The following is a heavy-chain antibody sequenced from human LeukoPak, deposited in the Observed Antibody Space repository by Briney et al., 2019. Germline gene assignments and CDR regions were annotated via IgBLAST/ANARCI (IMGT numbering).Heavy chain of an antibody. CDR2: IYYSGST. D-gene: IGHD3-10*01. Sequence: PSETLSLTCTVSGGSISSSSYYWGWIRQPPGKGLEWIGSIYYSGSTYYNPSLKSRVTISVDTSKNQFSLKLSSVTAADTAVYYCARVGHYYGSGSYLGALDYWGQGTLVTVSS. J-gene: IGHJ4*02. V-gene: IGHV4-39*07. CDR1: GGSISSSSYY. CDR3: ARVGHYYGSGSYLGALDY.